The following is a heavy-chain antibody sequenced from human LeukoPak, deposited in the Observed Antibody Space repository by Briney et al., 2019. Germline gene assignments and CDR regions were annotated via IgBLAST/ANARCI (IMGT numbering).Heavy chain of an antibody. CDR3: ARDRSYDNRFVDY. CDR1: GGSISSGYH. Sequence: SETLSLTCTVSGGSISSGYHWGWIRQPPGKGLEWIGSIYYSGTTYYNPSLKSRVIISVDTSKNQFSLNLSSVTAADTAVYYCARDRSYDNRFVDYWGQGTLVTVSS. D-gene: IGHD3-22*01. CDR2: IYYSGTT. V-gene: IGHV4-39*07. J-gene: IGHJ4*02.